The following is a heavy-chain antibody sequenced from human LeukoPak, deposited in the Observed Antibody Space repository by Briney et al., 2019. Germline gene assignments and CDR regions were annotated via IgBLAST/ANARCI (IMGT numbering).Heavy chain of an antibody. V-gene: IGHV3-23*01. J-gene: IGHJ6*03. Sequence: GGSLRLSCAASGFTFSSYARSWVRQAPGKGLEWVSAISGSGGSTYYADSVKGRFTISRDNSKNTLYLQMNSLRAEDTAVYYCAKDSGYDSSYYYYMDVWGKGTTVTVSS. D-gene: IGHD5-12*01. CDR2: ISGSGGST. CDR3: AKDSGYDSSYYYYMDV. CDR1: GFTFSSYA.